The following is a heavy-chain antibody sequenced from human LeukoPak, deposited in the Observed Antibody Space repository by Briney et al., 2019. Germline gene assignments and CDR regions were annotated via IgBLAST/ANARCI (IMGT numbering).Heavy chain of an antibody. V-gene: IGHV3-30*02. CDR2: IEYDGTNE. J-gene: IGHJ4*02. CDR1: GFTFSSYP. D-gene: IGHD3-22*01. CDR3: AKYYNDSSGYFYYFDY. Sequence: PGGSLRLSCATSGFTFSSYPMHWVRQAPGKGLEWVAFIEYDGTNEYFADSVKGRFTISRDNSKSTLYLQMNSLRADDTAVYYCAKYYNDSSGYFYYFDYWGQGTLVTVSS.